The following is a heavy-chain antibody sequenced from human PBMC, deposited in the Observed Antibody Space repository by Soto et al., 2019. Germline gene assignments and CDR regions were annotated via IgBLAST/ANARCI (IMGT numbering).Heavy chain of an antibody. J-gene: IGHJ4*02. CDR3: TRASSLDFDF. D-gene: IGHD3-16*01. CDR2: IRKNAYGGTT. Sequence: GSLRLSCTTSGFTFGDYALSWVRQAPGKGLEWVGFIRKNAYGGTTDYAASVKGRFTISRDDSKSIAYLQMNSLRTEDTALYYCTRASSLDFDFWGQGTLVTVSS. V-gene: IGHV3-49*04. CDR1: GFTFGDYA.